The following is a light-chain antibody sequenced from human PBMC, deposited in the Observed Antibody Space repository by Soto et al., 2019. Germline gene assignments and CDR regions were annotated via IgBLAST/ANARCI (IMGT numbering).Light chain of an antibody. CDR2: DVS. CDR1: SCDVGGYNY. V-gene: IGLV2-14*01. J-gene: IGLJ1*01. CDR3: SSYTSSSPYV. Sequence: QCVLTQPASVSGSPGQSLTISCTGTSCDVGGYNYVSWYQQHPGKAPKLMIYDVSNRPSGVSNRFSGSKSGNTASLTISGLQAEDEADYYCSSYTSSSPYVFGTGT.